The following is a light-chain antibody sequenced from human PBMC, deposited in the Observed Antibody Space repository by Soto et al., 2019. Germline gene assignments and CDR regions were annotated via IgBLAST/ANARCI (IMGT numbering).Light chain of an antibody. Sequence: EIVLTQSPATLSLSPGVRATLSCRASQSVSSYLAWYQQKPGQAPRLLIYDASNRATGIPARFSGSGSGTDFTLTIRSLEPEDFAVYYCQQRSNWPLTFGGGTKVEIK. CDR2: DAS. CDR3: QQRSNWPLT. CDR1: QSVSSY. J-gene: IGKJ4*01. V-gene: IGKV3-11*01.